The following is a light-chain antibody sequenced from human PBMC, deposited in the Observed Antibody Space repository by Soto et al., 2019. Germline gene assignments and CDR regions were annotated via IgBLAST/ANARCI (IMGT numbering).Light chain of an antibody. Sequence: EIVLTQSPDPPSLSRGGRATLSCRASQSVGNDLAWYQQKPGQAPRLLIYDASSRATGIPARFSGSGSGTDFALTISSLEPEDFAVYYCQQRSNWPPLTFGGGTKVEIK. CDR2: DAS. CDR1: QSVGND. J-gene: IGKJ4*01. CDR3: QQRSNWPPLT. V-gene: IGKV3-11*01.